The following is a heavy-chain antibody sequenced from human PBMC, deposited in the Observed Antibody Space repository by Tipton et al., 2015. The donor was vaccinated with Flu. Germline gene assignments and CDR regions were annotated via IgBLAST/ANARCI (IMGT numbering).Heavy chain of an antibody. CDR3: AIDDFGSSWYGY. Sequence: TLSLTCTVSGGSISSSAYYWGWIRQTPGKGLEWIGNIYYSGSTSYNPSLKSRVTISLDKSTNQFSLRLSSVTAADTAIYYCAIDDFGSSWYGYWGQGSLVTVSS. J-gene: IGHJ4*02. CDR2: IYYSGST. V-gene: IGHV4-39*07. D-gene: IGHD6-13*01. CDR1: GGSISSSAYY.